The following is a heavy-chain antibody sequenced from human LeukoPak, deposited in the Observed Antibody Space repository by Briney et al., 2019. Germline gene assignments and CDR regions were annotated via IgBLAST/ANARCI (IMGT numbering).Heavy chain of an antibody. D-gene: IGHD4-17*01. J-gene: IGHJ4*02. CDR2: ISSSSSTI. Sequence: GGSLRLSCAASGFTVSTDYMNWVRQAPGKGLEWVSYISSSSSTIYYADSVKGRFTISRDNAKNSLYLQMNSLRAEDTAVYYCAKDSALLYGDYPFDYWGQGTLVTVSS. CDR3: AKDSALLYGDYPFDY. V-gene: IGHV3-48*04. CDR1: GFTVSTDY.